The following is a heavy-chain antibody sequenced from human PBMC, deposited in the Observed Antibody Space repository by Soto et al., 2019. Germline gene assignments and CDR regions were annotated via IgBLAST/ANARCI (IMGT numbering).Heavy chain of an antibody. Sequence: SVKVSCKASGFTFTSSAVQWVRQARGQRLERIGWIVVGSGNTNYAQKFQERVTITRDTSTSTVYMELSSLRSEDTAVYYCAREMGPNDYGDYGGLDYWGQGTLVTVSS. CDR1: GFTFTSSA. V-gene: IGHV1-58*01. CDR2: IVVGSGNT. J-gene: IGHJ4*02. D-gene: IGHD4-17*01. CDR3: AREMGPNDYGDYGGLDY.